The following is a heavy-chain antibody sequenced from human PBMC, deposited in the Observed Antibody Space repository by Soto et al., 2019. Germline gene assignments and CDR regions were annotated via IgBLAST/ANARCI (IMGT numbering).Heavy chain of an antibody. D-gene: IGHD3-16*01. V-gene: IGHV1-18*01. CDR1: GYTFTTYG. CDR3: ARGITFGGVLNGMDV. CDR2: INTYNGKT. Sequence: QVQLVQSGAEVKKPGASVKVSCKASGYTFTTYGITWVRQAPGQGLEWMGWINTYNGKTYYAQKLQGRDTMTTDTSTSTAYMELRSLRSDDTAVDYCARGITFGGVLNGMDVWGQGTTVTVSS. J-gene: IGHJ6*02.